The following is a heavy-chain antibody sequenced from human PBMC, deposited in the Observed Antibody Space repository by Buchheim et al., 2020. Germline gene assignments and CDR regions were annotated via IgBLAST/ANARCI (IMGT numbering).Heavy chain of an antibody. D-gene: IGHD3-22*01. J-gene: IGHJ6*02. CDR1: GGTFSSYA. Sequence: QVQLVQSGAEVKKPGSSVKVSCKASGGTFSSYAISWVRQAPGQGLEWMGGIIPIFGTANYAQKFQGRVTITADESTSTAYMELSSLRSEDTAVYYCARAVVLHRDYYDSSGDQQRFSDYYGMDVWGQGTT. V-gene: IGHV1-69*01. CDR2: IIPIFGTA. CDR3: ARAVVLHRDYYDSSGDQQRFSDYYGMDV.